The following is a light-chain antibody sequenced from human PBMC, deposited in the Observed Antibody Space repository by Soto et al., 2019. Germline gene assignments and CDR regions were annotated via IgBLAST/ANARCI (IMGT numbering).Light chain of an antibody. Sequence: DIQMTQSPSSLSASVGARVTITCRASQNIKKYINWYQQKPGKAPNLLIYTASSLQVGLPSRFSGSGSGTDFTLTISSLQPEDGATYYCQQSFGTPLTFGGGTKVEIK. J-gene: IGKJ4*01. CDR3: QQSFGTPLT. CDR2: TAS. CDR1: QNIKKY. V-gene: IGKV1-39*01.